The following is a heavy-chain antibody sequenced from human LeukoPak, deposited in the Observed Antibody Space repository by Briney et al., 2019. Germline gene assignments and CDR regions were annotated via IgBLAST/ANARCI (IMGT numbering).Heavy chain of an antibody. CDR3: ARERVVAYYYDSSGPMRAFDI. CDR1: GYTFTSYG. CDR2: ISAYNGNT. D-gene: IGHD3-22*01. Sequence: ASVKVSCKASGYTFTSYGISWVRQAPGQGLEWMGWISAYNGNTNYAQKLQGRVTMTTDTSTSTAYMELRSLRSDDTAVYYCARERVVAYYYDSSGPMRAFDIWGQGTMVTVSS. J-gene: IGHJ3*02. V-gene: IGHV1-18*01.